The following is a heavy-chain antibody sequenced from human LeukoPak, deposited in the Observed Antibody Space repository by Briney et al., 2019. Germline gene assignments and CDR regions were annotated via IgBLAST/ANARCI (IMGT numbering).Heavy chain of an antibody. V-gene: IGHV3-7*01. Sequence: GGSLRLSCAVSGFTFSSYWMSWVRQAPGKGLEWVANIKEDGSEKYYVDSVKGRFTISRDNVKNSLFLQMNSLRVEDTAVYYCATSRGYCSSISCYGTMRGYYYMDVWDKGATVTVSS. J-gene: IGHJ6*03. CDR1: GFTFSSYW. CDR2: IKEDGSEK. D-gene: IGHD2-2*01. CDR3: ATSRGYCSSISCYGTMRGYYYMDV.